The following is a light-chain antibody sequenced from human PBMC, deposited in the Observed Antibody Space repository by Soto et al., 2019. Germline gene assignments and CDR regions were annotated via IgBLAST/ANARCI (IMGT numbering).Light chain of an antibody. Sequence: EIVLTQSPGTLSLSPGERATISCRASQRVSSSYLAWYQQKPGQAPRLLIYGASSRATGIPDRFSGSGSGTDFTLTISRLEPEDFAVYYCQQYGSSPFTFGPGTKWISN. CDR3: QQYGSSPFT. CDR1: QRVSSSY. J-gene: IGKJ3*01. CDR2: GAS. V-gene: IGKV3-20*01.